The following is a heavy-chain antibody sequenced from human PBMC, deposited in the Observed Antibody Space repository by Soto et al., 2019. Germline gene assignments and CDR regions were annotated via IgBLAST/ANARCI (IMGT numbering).Heavy chain of an antibody. CDR2: INHSGTT. Sequence: SETLSLTCAVYGESFTGYYWSWIRQPPGAGLEWIGEINHSGTTNYNPSLKSRVIISVDTSKNQFSLKLSSVTAADTAVYYCARGYYDFWSGFPSMDVWGKGTTVTVSS. D-gene: IGHD3-3*01. CDR3: ARGYYDFWSGFPSMDV. J-gene: IGHJ6*03. V-gene: IGHV4-34*01. CDR1: GESFTGYY.